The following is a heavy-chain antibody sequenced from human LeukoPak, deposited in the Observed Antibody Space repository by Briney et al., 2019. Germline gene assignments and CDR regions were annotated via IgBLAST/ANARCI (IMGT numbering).Heavy chain of an antibody. CDR1: GFTVSSNY. D-gene: IGHD1-26*01. CDR3: ARGVGSGSRLRAGDY. V-gene: IGHV3-53*01. J-gene: IGHJ4*02. Sequence: GGSLRLSCAASGFTVSSNYMSWVRQAPGKGLEWVSVIYSGGSTYYADSVKGRFAISRDNSKNTLYLQMNSLRAEDTAVYYCARGVGSGSRLRAGDYWGQGTLVTVSS. CDR2: IYSGGST.